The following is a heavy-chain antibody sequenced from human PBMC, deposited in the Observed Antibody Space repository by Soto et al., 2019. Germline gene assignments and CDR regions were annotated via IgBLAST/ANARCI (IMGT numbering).Heavy chain of an antibody. D-gene: IGHD1-7*01. Sequence: GGPLRLSCAASGFTFSSYEMNWVRQAPGKGLEWVSYISSSGSTIYYADSVKGRFTISRDNAKNSLYLQMSSLRAEDTAVYYCARDSGITGTTFAFDIWGQGTMVTVSS. CDR1: GFTFSSYE. CDR3: ARDSGITGTTFAFDI. J-gene: IGHJ3*02. CDR2: ISSSGSTI. V-gene: IGHV3-48*03.